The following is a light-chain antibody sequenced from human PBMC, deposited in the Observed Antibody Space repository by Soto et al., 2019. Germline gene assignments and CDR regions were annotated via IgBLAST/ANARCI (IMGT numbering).Light chain of an antibody. V-gene: IGLV3-9*01. J-gene: IGLJ1*01. CDR2: RDS. CDR1: NIGSKN. Sequence: SYELTQPLSVSVALGQTARITCGGNNIGSKNVHWYQQKPGQAPVLVIYRDSNRPSGIPERSSGSNSGNTATLTISRAQAGDEADYYCQVWDSSPVFGTGTKLTV. CDR3: QVWDSSPV.